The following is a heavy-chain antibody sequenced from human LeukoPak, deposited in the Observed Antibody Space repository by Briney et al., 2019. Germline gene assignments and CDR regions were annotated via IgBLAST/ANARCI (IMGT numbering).Heavy chain of an antibody. V-gene: IGHV3-7*01. Sequence: GGSLRLSCAASGFTFSSYWMSWVRQAPGKGLEWVASIKQDGSEKYYVDSVKGRFTISRDNAKNSLYLQMNSLRAEDTAVYYCARCRDGYNYYFDYWGQGTLVTVSS. CDR2: IKQDGSEK. J-gene: IGHJ4*02. D-gene: IGHD5-24*01. CDR1: GFTFSSYW. CDR3: ARCRDGYNYYFDY.